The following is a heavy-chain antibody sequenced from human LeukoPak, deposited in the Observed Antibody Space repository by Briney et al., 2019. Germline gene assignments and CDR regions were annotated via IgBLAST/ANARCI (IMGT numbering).Heavy chain of an antibody. V-gene: IGHV4-59*08. D-gene: IGHD4-17*01. CDR1: GGSISSYY. CDR3: ARHGGAYGDYWYYFDY. Sequence: SETLSLTCTVSGGSISSYYWSWIRQPPGKGLEWIGYIYYSVSTNYNPSLKSRVTISVDTSKNQFSLKLSSVTAADTAVYYCARHGGAYGDYWYYFDYWGHGTLVTVSS. CDR2: IYYSVST. J-gene: IGHJ4*01.